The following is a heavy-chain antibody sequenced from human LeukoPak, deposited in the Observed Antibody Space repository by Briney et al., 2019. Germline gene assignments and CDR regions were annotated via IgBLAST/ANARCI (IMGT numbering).Heavy chain of an antibody. CDR2: ISSSGSTI. J-gene: IGHJ6*02. CDR1: GFTFSSYE. D-gene: IGHD5-18*01. V-gene: IGHV3-48*03. Sequence: PGGSLRLSCAASGFTFSSYEMNWVRQAPGKGLEWVSYISSSGSTIYYADSVRGRFTISRENAKNSLFLQMNSLRAEDTAVYYCARAHVDNYGYDFYYGMDVWGQGTTVAVSS. CDR3: ARAHVDNYGYDFYYGMDV.